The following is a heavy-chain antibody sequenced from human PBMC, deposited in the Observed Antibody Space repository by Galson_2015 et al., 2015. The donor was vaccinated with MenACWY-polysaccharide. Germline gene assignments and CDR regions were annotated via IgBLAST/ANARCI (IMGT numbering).Heavy chain of an antibody. CDR1: GFSFSANG. J-gene: IGHJ4*02. D-gene: IGHD6-13*01. Sequence: SLRLSCAASGFSFSANGMSWVRQAPGRGLEWVSGSGSGGGLYYADSVKSRFTVSRDNSKNTLYLQMNNLRAEDTAVYYCAKVGPRSSWTMGIDYWGQGTLVTGSS. V-gene: IGHV3-23*01. CDR3: AKVGPRSSWTMGIDY. CDR2: SGSGGGL.